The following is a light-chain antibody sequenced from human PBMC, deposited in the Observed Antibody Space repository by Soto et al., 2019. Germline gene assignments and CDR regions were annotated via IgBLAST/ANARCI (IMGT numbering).Light chain of an antibody. Sequence: QSALTQPPSASGSPGQKVTISCTGNSSDVGTYNYVYWYQQHPGKPTKLMIYEVSKRPSGVPERFSGSKSGNTASLTVSGLQDEDEADYYWCSYAGINHVFGTGTKVTVL. J-gene: IGLJ1*01. CDR2: EVS. V-gene: IGLV2-8*01. CDR3: CSYAGINHV. CDR1: SSDVGTYNY.